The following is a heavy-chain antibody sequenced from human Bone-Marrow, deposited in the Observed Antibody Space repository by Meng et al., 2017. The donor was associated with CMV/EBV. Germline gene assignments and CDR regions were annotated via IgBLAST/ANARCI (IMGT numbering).Heavy chain of an antibody. CDR2: ISSSGSTI. D-gene: IGHD2-2*01. CDR3: ARRLVVPAAMLYYYGMDV. CDR1: GFTFSDYY. J-gene: IGHJ6*02. V-gene: IGHV3-11*01. Sequence: GESLKISCAASGFTFSDYYMSWIRQAPGKGLEWVSYISSSGSTIYYADSVKGRFTISRDNAKNSLYLQMNSLRAEDTAVCYCARRLVVPAAMLYYYGMDVWGQGTTVTVSS.